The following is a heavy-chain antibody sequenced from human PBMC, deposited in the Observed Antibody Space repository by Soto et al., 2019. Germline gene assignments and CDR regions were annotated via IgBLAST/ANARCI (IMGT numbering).Heavy chain of an antibody. D-gene: IGHD2-15*01. Sequence: PSQTLSLTCAISGDSVSTKNAAWNWIRQSPSRGLEWLGRTYYRSKWYNDYAVSVKSRITINPDTSKDQFSLQLNSVTPEDTAVYYCARERVASSPDAFDIWGQETMVTVSS. CDR2: TYYRSKWYN. J-gene: IGHJ3*02. V-gene: IGHV6-1*01. CDR3: ARERVASSPDAFDI. CDR1: GDSVSTKNAA.